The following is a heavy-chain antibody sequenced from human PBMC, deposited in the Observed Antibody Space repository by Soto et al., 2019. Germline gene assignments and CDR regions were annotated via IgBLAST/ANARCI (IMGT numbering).Heavy chain of an antibody. CDR1: GFTFDDYA. V-gene: IGHV3-9*01. J-gene: IGHJ3*02. Sequence: GGFLRLSCAASGFTFDDYAMHWVRQAPGKGLEWVSGISWNSGSIGYADSVKGRFTISRDNAKNSLYLQMNSLRAEDTALYYCAKEGVAADLDAFDIWGQGTMVTVSS. D-gene: IGHD2-15*01. CDR2: ISWNSGSI. CDR3: AKEGVAADLDAFDI.